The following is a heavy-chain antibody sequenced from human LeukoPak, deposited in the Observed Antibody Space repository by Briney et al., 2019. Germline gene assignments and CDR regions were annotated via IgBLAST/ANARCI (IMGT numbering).Heavy chain of an antibody. J-gene: IGHJ4*02. CDR1: EFPFSTYA. Sequence: GGSLRLSCAASEFPFSTYAMHWVRQAPGKGLVWVSHIHSDGSRTSYADSVKGRFTISRDNGKNTLYLQMNSLRAEDTAVYYCARVSRMYYYGPFDYWGQGTLVTVSS. D-gene: IGHD3-10*01. CDR2: IHSDGSRT. V-gene: IGHV3-74*01. CDR3: ARVSRMYYYGPFDY.